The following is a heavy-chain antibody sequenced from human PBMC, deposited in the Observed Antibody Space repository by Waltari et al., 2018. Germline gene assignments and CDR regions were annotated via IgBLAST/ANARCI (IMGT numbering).Heavy chain of an antibody. J-gene: IGHJ4*02. CDR1: GFTFSSYS. V-gene: IGHV3-48*01. Sequence: EVQLVESGGGLVQPGGSLRLSCAASGFTFSSYSMNWVRQAPGKGLEWVSYISSSSSTIYYADSVKGRFTISRDNAKNSLYLQMNSLRAEDTAVYYCAREGLKYCSGGSCYSSDYFDYWGQGTLVTVSS. CDR2: ISSSSSTI. D-gene: IGHD2-15*01. CDR3: AREGLKYCSGGSCYSSDYFDY.